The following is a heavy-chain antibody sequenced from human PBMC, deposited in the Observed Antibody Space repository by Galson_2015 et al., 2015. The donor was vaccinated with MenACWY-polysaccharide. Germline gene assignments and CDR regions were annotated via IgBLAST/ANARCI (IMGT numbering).Heavy chain of an antibody. V-gene: IGHV3-23*01. CDR1: GFSITSYA. D-gene: IGHD6-13*01. CDR3: AKASQWGAAAVGSFDH. CDR2: ISGSGTNI. J-gene: IGHJ4*02. Sequence: SLRLSCAVSGFSITSYAVNWVRQAPGKGLEWVAVISGSGTNIQYADSVKGRFTISRGTSKSTLYLQMNSLRAEDTAKYYCAKASQWGAAAVGSFDHWGQGTLVTVSS.